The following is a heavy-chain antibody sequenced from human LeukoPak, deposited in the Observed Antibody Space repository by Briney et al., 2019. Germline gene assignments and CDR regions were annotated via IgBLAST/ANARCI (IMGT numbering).Heavy chain of an antibody. CDR1: GYTFTGYY. J-gene: IGHJ2*01. CDR3: ARDRGPQLAHYWYFDL. D-gene: IGHD6-6*01. CDR2: INPNSGGT. V-gene: IGHV1-2*02. Sequence: ASVKVSCKASGYTFTGYYMHWVRQAPGQGLEWMGWINPNSGGTNYAQEFQGRVTMTRDTSISTAYMELSRLRSDDTAVYYCARDRGPQLAHYWYFDLWGRGTLVTVSS.